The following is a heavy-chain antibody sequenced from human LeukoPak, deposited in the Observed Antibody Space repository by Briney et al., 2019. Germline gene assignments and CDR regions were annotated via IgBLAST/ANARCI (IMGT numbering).Heavy chain of an antibody. D-gene: IGHD2-15*01. CDR1: GFTVNSNY. Sequence: GGSLTLSCAASGFTVNSNYMSWVRQAPEKGLEWVFIIYSRGSTYYADSVKVRVTMSRDDYKNTLYVQMISLRAEDTAVYYCASVGVGARKYCSDPFDYWGRGTRVTVSS. CDR3: ASVGVGARKYCSDPFDY. J-gene: IGHJ4*02. V-gene: IGHV3-53*01. CDR2: IYSRGST.